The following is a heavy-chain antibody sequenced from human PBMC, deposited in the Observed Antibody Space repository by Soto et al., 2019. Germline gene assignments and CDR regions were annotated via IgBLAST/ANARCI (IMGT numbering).Heavy chain of an antibody. D-gene: IGHD6-13*01. J-gene: IGHJ1*01. Sequence: ASVKVSCKASGGTFSSYAISWVRQAPGQGLEWMGGIIPIFGTANYAQKFQGRVTITADESTSTAYMELSSLRSEDTAVYYCARARTPIAAAGTIFQHWGQGTLVTVSS. V-gene: IGHV1-69*13. CDR2: IIPIFGTA. CDR1: GGTFSSYA. CDR3: ARARTPIAAAGTIFQH.